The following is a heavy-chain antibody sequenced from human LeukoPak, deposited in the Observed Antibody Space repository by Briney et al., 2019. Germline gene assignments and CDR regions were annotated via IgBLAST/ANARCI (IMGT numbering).Heavy chain of an antibody. CDR1: GYTFTSHD. J-gene: IGHJ4*02. D-gene: IGHD6-19*01. Sequence: ASVKVSCKASGYTFTSHDINWVRQATGQGPEWMGWMNPNSGNTGYAQKFQGRVTMTRNTSISTAYMELSSLRSEDTAVYYCARGDVRSGWYYGEYYFDYWGQGTLVTVSS. V-gene: IGHV1-8*01. CDR3: ARGDVRSGWYYGEYYFDY. CDR2: MNPNSGNT.